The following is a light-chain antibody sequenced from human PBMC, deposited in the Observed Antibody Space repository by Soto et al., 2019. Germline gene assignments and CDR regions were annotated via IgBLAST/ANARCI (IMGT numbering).Light chain of an antibody. CDR1: SSNIGAGYD. CDR3: QSYDSSLSGSV. Sequence: QSVLTQPPSVSGAPGQRVTIPCSGSSSNIGAGYDVHWYQQLPGTAPNLLIYGNNNRPSGVPGRFSGSKSGTSASLAITGLQTEDEADYYCQSYDSSLSGSVFGGGTKVTVL. CDR2: GNN. J-gene: IGLJ2*01. V-gene: IGLV1-40*01.